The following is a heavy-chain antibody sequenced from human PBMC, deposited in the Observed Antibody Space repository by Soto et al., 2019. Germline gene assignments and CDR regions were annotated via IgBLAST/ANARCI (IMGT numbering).Heavy chain of an antibody. CDR2: IKQDGSEK. V-gene: IGHV3-7*01. D-gene: IGHD6-6*01. Sequence: GGSLRLSCAASGFTFSSYWMSWVRQAPGKGLEWVANIKQDGSEKYYVDSVKGRFTISRDNAKNSLYLQMNSLRAEVTAVDYCARDTGQSSSSGWLFDYWGQGTLVTVSS. CDR3: ARDTGQSSSSGWLFDY. CDR1: GFTFSSYW. J-gene: IGHJ4*02.